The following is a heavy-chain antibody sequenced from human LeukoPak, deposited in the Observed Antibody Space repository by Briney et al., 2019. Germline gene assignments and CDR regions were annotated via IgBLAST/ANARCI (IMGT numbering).Heavy chain of an antibody. J-gene: IGHJ4*02. V-gene: IGHV3-30-3*01. CDR1: GFTFSSYA. CDR2: ISYDGSNK. D-gene: IGHD6-19*01. Sequence: GRSLRLSCAASGFTFSSYAMHWVRQAPGKGLEWVAVISYDGSNKYYADSVKGRFTISRDNTKNTLYLQMNSLRAEDTAVYYCARERIAVAGMDFDYWGQGTLVTVSS. CDR3: ARERIAVAGMDFDY.